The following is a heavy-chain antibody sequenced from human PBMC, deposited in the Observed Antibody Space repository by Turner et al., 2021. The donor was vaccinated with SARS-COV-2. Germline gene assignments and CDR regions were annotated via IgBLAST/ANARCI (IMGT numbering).Heavy chain of an antibody. CDR1: GFTFRHYW. CDR2: IKEDGSEK. V-gene: IGHV3-7*03. D-gene: IGHD5-12*01. Sequence: EVQLVESGGGLVQPGGALRLSCAASGFTFRHYWMSWVRQDQGKGLEWVANIKEDGSEKYYVDSVKGRFTISRDNAKNSLYLQMNSLRAEDTAGYYCARSSVDSGYEDDYYYYYGMDVWGQGTTVTVSS. CDR3: ARSSVDSGYEDDYYYYYGMDV. J-gene: IGHJ6*02.